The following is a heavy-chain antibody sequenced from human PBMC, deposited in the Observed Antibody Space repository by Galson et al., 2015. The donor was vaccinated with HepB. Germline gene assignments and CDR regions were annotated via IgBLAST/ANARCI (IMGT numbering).Heavy chain of an antibody. CDR1: GYTFTSYA. V-gene: IGHV7-4-1*02. CDR2: INTNTGNP. D-gene: IGHD3-3*01. CDR3: ARDLSDFWSGYYGY. J-gene: IGHJ4*02. Sequence: SVKVSCKASGYTFTSYAMNWVRQAPGQGLEWMGWINTNTGNPTYAQGFTGRFVFSLDTSVSTAYLQTSSLKAEDTAVYYCARDLSDFWSGYYGYWGQGTLVTVSS.